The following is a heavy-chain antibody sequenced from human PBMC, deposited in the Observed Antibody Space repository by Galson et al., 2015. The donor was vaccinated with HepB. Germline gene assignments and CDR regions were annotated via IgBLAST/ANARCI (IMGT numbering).Heavy chain of an antibody. V-gene: IGHV3-30-3*01. CDR1: GFTFSNYA. D-gene: IGHD4-23*01. CDR2: ISYNVSNK. CDR3: ARDPDFGGHGGEFDY. Sequence: SLRLSCAASGFTFSNYAMHWVRQAPGKGLEWVAVISYNVSNKYSGKSVKGRFTISRDNSKNTLYLQMNSLRAEDTAIYYCARDPDFGGHGGEFDYWGQGTLVTVSS. J-gene: IGHJ4*02.